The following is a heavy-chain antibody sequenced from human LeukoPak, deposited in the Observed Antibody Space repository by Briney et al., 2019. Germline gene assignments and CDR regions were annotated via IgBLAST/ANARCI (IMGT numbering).Heavy chain of an antibody. CDR1: GYSFTSYW. J-gene: IGHJ4*02. Sequence: GESLQISCKGSGYSFTSYWIGWVRQMPGKGLEWMGIIYPGDSDTRYSPSFQGQVTISADKSISTAYLQWSSLRASDTAMYYCARRVAYTYSSSWYYFDYWGQGTLVTVSS. V-gene: IGHV5-51*01. CDR3: ARRVAYTYSSSWYYFDY. D-gene: IGHD6-13*01. CDR2: IYPGDSDT.